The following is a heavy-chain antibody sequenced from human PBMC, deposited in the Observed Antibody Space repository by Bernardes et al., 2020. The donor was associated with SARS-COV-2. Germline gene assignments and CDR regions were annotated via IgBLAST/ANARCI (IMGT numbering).Heavy chain of an antibody. Sequence: GYLSRSCAASGFTFSRYGMHWVRPAPGKGLEWVAVIWYDGSNKYYADSVKGRFTISRDNSKNTLYLQMNSLRAEDTAVYYCARCSSSGYGMDVWGQGTTVTVSS. CDR3: ARCSSSGYGMDV. V-gene: IGHV3-33*01. D-gene: IGHD6-13*01. CDR2: IWYDGSNK. J-gene: IGHJ6*02. CDR1: GFTFSRYG.